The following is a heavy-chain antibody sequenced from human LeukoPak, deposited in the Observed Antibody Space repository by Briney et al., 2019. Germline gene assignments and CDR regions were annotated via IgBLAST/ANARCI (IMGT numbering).Heavy chain of an antibody. Sequence: GGSLKLSCAASGFTFDDYAMHWVRQAPGKRLEWVSGISWNSGSIGYADSVKGRFTISRDNAKNSLYLQMNSLRAEDMALYYCAKEYCSGGSCYRGAFDIWGQGTMVTVSS. CDR2: ISWNSGSI. CDR3: AKEYCSGGSCYRGAFDI. CDR1: GFTFDDYA. V-gene: IGHV3-9*03. J-gene: IGHJ3*02. D-gene: IGHD2-15*01.